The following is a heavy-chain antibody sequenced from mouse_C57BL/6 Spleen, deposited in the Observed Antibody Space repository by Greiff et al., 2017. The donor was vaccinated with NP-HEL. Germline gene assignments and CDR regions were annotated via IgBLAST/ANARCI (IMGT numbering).Heavy chain of an antibody. J-gene: IGHJ3*01. Sequence: EVKVEESGPGLVKPSQSLSLTCSVTGYSFTSGYYWNWIRQLPGNQLEWMGFISYDGSNNYNPSLKNRISITHDTSKNQFFLKLNSVTTEDTATYYCARDGNYDYDEGYWGQGTLVTVSA. CDR2: ISYDGSN. CDR1: GYSFTSGYY. D-gene: IGHD2-4*01. V-gene: IGHV3-6*01. CDR3: ARDGNYDYDEGY.